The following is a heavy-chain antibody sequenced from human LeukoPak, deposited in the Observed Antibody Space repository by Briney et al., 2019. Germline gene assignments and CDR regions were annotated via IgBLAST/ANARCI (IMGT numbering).Heavy chain of an antibody. CDR1: GFTFSSYS. J-gene: IGHJ6*02. D-gene: IGHD3-10*01. Sequence: GGSLRLSCAASGFTFSSYSMNWVRQAPGKGLEWVSSISSSSSYIYYADSVKGRFTISRDNAKNSPYLQMNGLRAEDTAVYYCARDRGLGSSSGMDVWGQGTTVTVSS. V-gene: IGHV3-21*01. CDR2: ISSSSSYI. CDR3: ARDRGLGSSSGMDV.